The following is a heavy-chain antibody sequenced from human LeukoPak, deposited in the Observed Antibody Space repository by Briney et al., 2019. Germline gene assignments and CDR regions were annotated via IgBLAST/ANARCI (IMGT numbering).Heavy chain of an antibody. CDR1: GYSISSGYY. J-gene: IGHJ3*02. V-gene: IGHV4-38-2*02. D-gene: IGHD4-17*01. CDR2: IYHSGST. Sequence: SETLSLTCAVSGYSISSGYYWGWIRQPPGKGLEWIGSIYHSGSTYYNPSLKSQVTISVDPSKNHFSLKLSSVTAADTAVYYCARDYGDLSDAFDIWGQGTMVTVSS. CDR3: ARDYGDLSDAFDI.